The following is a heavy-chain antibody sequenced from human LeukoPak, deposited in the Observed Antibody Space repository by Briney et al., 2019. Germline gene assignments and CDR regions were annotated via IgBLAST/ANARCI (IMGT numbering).Heavy chain of an antibody. Sequence: GESLQSSCKGSGYSFSSYWIGWGGRMPGKGLEWMGIIYPDDSDTRYSPSFQGQVTTSAEKSISTAYLQWSSLKASDTAMYYCARHRKDIGFDSWGQGTLVTVSS. CDR1: GYSFSSYW. V-gene: IGHV5-51*01. D-gene: IGHD2-15*01. J-gene: IGHJ4*02. CDR3: ARHRKDIGFDS. CDR2: IYPDDSDT.